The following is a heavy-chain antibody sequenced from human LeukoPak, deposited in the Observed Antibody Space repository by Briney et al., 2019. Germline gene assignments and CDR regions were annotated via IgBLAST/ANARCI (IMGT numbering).Heavy chain of an antibody. CDR1: GGSISSYY. D-gene: IGHD4/OR15-4a*01. J-gene: IGHJ6*02. Sequence: SETLSLTCSVSGGSISSYYWSWIRQPAGKGLEWIGSIYTSGSTNYNPSLKSRVTMSVDTSKNQVSLKLSSVTAADTAVYYCAGGADYDYYGMDVWGQGTTVTVSS. CDR3: AGGADYDYYGMDV. CDR2: IYTSGST. V-gene: IGHV4-4*07.